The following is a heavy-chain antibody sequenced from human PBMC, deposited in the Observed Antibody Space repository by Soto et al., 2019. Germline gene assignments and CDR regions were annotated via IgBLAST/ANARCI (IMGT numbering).Heavy chain of an antibody. CDR1: GFTFSRFE. CDR3: ARAMYSSSYYFDS. Sequence: EVQLVESGGGLVQPGGSLRLSCAASGFTFSRFEMNWVRQAPGKGLEWVSKIGSSGSTIWYADSVKGRFTISRDNAGNSLYLQMNSLRGEDTALYYCARAMYSSSYYFDSWGQGTLVTVSS. CDR2: IGSSGSTI. D-gene: IGHD6-6*01. V-gene: IGHV3-48*03. J-gene: IGHJ4*02.